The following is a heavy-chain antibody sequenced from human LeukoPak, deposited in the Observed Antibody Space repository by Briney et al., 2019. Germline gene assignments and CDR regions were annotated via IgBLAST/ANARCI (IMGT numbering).Heavy chain of an antibody. CDR1: GFTFSSYA. D-gene: IGHD6-13*01. CDR3: ARLGVAAAVDWFDP. CDR2: ISGSGGST. Sequence: GGSLRLSCAASGFTFSSYAMSWVRQAPGKGLEWVSAISGSGGSTYYADSVKGRFTISRDNAKNSLYLQMNSLRAEDTAVYYCARLGVAAAVDWFDPWGQGTLVTVSS. J-gene: IGHJ5*02. V-gene: IGHV3-23*01.